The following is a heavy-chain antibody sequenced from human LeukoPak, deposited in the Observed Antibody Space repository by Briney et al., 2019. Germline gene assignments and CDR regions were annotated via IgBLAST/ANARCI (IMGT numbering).Heavy chain of an antibody. CDR2: IYYSGST. V-gene: IGHV4-59*01. CDR3: ARAGYYDFWSGYYYYYYYMDV. Sequence: PSETLSLTCTVSGGSISSYYWSWIRQPPGKGLEWIGYIYYSGSTNYNPSLKSRVTISVDTSKNQFSLKLSSVTAADTAVYYCARAGYYDFWSGYYYYYYYMDVWGKGTTVTVSS. J-gene: IGHJ6*03. CDR1: GGSISSYY. D-gene: IGHD3-3*01.